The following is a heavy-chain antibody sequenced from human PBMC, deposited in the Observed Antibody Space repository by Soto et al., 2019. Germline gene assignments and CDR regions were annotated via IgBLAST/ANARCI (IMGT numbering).Heavy chain of an antibody. CDR2: IYISGSS. CDR1: NGSISNFY. V-gene: IGHV4-4*07. J-gene: IGHJ5*02. Sequence: QVQLQESGPGLVKPSETLSLSCTVSNGSISNFYWNWIRHPPGKRLEWIGRIYISGSSSYNPSLRSRVTMSVDASKNQFSLKLNSVTAADTAVYYCARSSHKESWFDPWGQGTLLTVSS. D-gene: IGHD6-13*01. CDR3: ARSSHKESWFDP.